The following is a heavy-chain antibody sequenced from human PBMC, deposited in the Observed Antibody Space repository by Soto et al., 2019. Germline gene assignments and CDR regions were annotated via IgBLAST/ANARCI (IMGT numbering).Heavy chain of an antibody. CDR1: GFSLSTTGVG. D-gene: IGHD3-10*01. CDR2: IYWDDDK. V-gene: IGHV2-5*02. Sequence: QITLKESGPTLVRPTQTLTLTCTFSGFSLSTTGVGVGWIRQPPGKALEWLALIYWDDDKRYSPSLKTRLTITKDTSKNEVILTMTNMDPVDTATYYCAQRLPHYGLGRERGYWFDPWGQGTLVTVSS. CDR3: AQRLPHYGLGRERGYWFDP. J-gene: IGHJ5*02.